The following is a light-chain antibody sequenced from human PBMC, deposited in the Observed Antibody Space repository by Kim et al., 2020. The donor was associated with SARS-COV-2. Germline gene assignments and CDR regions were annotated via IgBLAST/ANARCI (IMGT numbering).Light chain of an antibody. CDR1: HPLRSCY. V-gene: IGKV3-20*01. CDR3: QQYGSSSLT. Sequence: SPDARPPLSCWASHPLRSCYFPSYQPNPGPAPTLLIYGASRSATGIPDRFSGSGSVTDFTLTISRLEPEDFAVYYCQQYGSSSLTFGQGTKVDI. J-gene: IGKJ1*01. CDR2: GAS.